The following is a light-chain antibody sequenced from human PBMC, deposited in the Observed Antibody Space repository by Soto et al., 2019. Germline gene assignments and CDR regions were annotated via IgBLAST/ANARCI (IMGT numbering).Light chain of an antibody. V-gene: IGKV1-27*01. Sequence: DIQMTQSPSSLTASVGDRGTITCRASQGISNDLVWYQQKPGKVPKLLIYAASTLQSGVPSRFSGGGSGTAFTLPTSSRQPEDVATYYCQQYHGARWAFGQGTKVEIK. CDR3: QQYHGARWA. CDR2: AAS. J-gene: IGKJ1*01. CDR1: QGISND.